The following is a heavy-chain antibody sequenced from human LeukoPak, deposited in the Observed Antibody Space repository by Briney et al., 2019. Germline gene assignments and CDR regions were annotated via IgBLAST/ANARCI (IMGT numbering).Heavy chain of an antibody. J-gene: IGHJ4*02. V-gene: IGHV3-7*01. CDR3: ARGSGYDYYDY. CDR2: IKQDGSEK. Sequence: GGSLRLSCAASGFTFSSYWMSWVRQAPGKGLEWVANIKQDGSEKYYVDSVKGRFTISRDNAKNSLYLQMNRLRAEDTAVYYCARGSGYDYYDYWGQGTLVTVSS. D-gene: IGHD5-12*01. CDR1: GFTFSSYW.